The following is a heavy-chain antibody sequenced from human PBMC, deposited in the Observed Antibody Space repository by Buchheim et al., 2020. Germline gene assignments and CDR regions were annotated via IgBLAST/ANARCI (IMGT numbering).Heavy chain of an antibody. J-gene: IGHJ4*02. CDR1: GFTFSRYW. CDR3: AYWRRDSGYVSDY. Sequence: EVQLVESGGGLVQPGGSLRLTCAASGFTFSRYWMNWVRQAPGKGLVWVSRIFSDGTSTSYADSVKGRFTISRDNAKNTVYLKRNSLRAEDTAVYYWAYWRRDSGYVSDYWGQGTL. V-gene: IGHV3-74*01. CDR2: IFSDGTST. D-gene: IGHD5-12*01.